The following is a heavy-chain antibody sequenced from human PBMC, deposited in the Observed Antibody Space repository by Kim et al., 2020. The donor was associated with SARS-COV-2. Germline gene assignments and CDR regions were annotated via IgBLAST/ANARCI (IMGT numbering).Heavy chain of an antibody. CDR2: ISGDGGST. D-gene: IGHD2-15*01. CDR1: GFTFDDYA. CDR3: AKDGRYCSGGSCYWGGYYYYGMDV. J-gene: IGHJ6*02. Sequence: GGSLRLSCAASGFTFDDYAMHWVRQAPGKGLEWVSLISGDGGSTYYADSVKGRFTISRDNSKNSLYLQMNSLRTEDTALYYCAKDGRYCSGGSCYWGGYYYYGMDVWGQGTTVTVSS. V-gene: IGHV3-43*02.